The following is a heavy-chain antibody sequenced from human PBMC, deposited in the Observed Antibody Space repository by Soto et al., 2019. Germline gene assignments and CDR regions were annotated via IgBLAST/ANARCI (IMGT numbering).Heavy chain of an antibody. V-gene: IGHV1-46*03. D-gene: IGHD5-18*01. CDR1: GYTFTSYY. CDR2: INPSGGST. J-gene: IGHJ3*02. CDR3: ARAKIQLWLHDAFDI. Sequence: ASVKVSCKASGYTFTSYYMHWLRQAPGQGLEWMGIINPSGGSTSYAQKFQGRVTMTRDTSTSTVYMELSSLRSEDTAVYYCARAKIQLWLHDAFDIWGQGTMVTVSS.